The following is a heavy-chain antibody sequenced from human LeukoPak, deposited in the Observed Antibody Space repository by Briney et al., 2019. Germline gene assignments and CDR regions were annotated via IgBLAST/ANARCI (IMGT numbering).Heavy chain of an antibody. CDR1: GFTFSTYG. J-gene: IGHJ4*02. V-gene: IGHV3-23*01. CDR3: ARGGVDY. CDR2: ISGSGGST. Sequence: GGTLRLSCAASGFTFSTYGMSWVRQAPGKGLEWVSAISGSGGSTYYADSVKGRFTISRDNAKSTLYLQMNSLRADDTAVYYCARGGVDYWGQGTLVTVSS.